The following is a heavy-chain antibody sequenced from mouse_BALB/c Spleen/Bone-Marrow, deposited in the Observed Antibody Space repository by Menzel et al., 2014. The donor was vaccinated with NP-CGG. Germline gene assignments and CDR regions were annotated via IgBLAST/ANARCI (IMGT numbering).Heavy chain of an antibody. CDR1: GFTFSSYG. V-gene: IGHV5-6*01. CDR3: ARQRDYFAMDY. CDR2: ISSRGTYT. Sequence: EVMLVESGGDLVKPGGSLKLSCAASGFTFSSYGMSWVRQTPDISLEWVATISSRGTYTYYPDSVKGRFTISRDNAKNTLYLQMSGLKSEDTAIYYCARQRDYFAMDYRGLGTSVTVSS. J-gene: IGHJ4*01.